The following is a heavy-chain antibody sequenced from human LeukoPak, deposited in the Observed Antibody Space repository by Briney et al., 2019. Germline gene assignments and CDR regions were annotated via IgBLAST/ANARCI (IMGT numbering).Heavy chain of an antibody. Sequence: PGGSLRLSCAASAFTFSSYAMSWVRQAPGKGLEWLAVIWFDGSNKYYADSVKGRFTISRDNSKNTVHLQMNSLRAEDTAVYYCARMGSGWHFDYWGQGTLVTVSS. V-gene: IGHV3-33*08. CDR3: ARMGSGWHFDY. CDR2: IWFDGSNK. J-gene: IGHJ4*02. D-gene: IGHD6-19*01. CDR1: AFTFSSYA.